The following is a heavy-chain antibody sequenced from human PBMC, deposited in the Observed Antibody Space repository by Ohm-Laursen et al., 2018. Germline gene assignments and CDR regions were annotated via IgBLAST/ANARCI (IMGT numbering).Heavy chain of an antibody. CDR2: ISWNSGSI. CDR1: GFTFDDYA. D-gene: IGHD3-22*01. Sequence: SLRLSCAASGFTFDDYAMHWVRQAPGKGLEWVPGISWNSGSIGYADSVKGRFTISRDNAKNSLYLQMNSLRAEDTALYYCAKAGFDYYDSSGYLDYWGQGTLVTVSS. V-gene: IGHV3-9*01. CDR3: AKAGFDYYDSSGYLDY. J-gene: IGHJ4*02.